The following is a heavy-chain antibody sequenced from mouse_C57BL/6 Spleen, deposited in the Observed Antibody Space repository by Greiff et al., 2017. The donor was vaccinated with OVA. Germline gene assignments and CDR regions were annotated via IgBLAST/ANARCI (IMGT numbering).Heavy chain of an antibody. V-gene: IGHV1-80*01. Sequence: VKLMESGAELVKPGASVKISCKASGYAFSSYWMNWVKQRPGKGLEWIGQIYPGDGDTNYNGKFKGKATLTADKSSSTAYMQLSSLTSEDSAVYFCARGVNWDGRYYFDYWGQGTTLTVSS. D-gene: IGHD4-1*01. CDR1: GYAFSSYW. CDR3: ARGVNWDGRYYFDY. J-gene: IGHJ2*01. CDR2: IYPGDGDT.